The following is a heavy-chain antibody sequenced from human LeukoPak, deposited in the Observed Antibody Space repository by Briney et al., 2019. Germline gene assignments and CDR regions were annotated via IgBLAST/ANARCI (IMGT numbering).Heavy chain of an antibody. V-gene: IGHV4-39*01. J-gene: IGHJ6*03. Sequence: SETLSLTCSVSGGSISSRSYYWGWIRQPPGKGLEWIGSIYHSGTTYYNPSLKSRVTISVDTSKNQFSLNLRSVTAADTAVYYCASFYCSGGSCYQYYSYYYMDVWGKGTTVTISS. CDR2: IYHSGTT. CDR1: GGSISSRSYY. CDR3: ASFYCSGGSCYQYYSYYYMDV. D-gene: IGHD2-15*01.